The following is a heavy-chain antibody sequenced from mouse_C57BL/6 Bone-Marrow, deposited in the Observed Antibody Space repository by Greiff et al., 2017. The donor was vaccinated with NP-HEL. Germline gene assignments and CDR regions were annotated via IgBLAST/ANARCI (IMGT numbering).Heavy chain of an antibody. V-gene: IGHV1-81*01. CDR3: ARWGPPNWDFEV. CDR1: GYTFTSYG. J-gene: IGHJ1*03. Sequence: QVQLQQSGAELARPGASVKLSCKASGYTFTSYGISWVKQRTGQGLEWIGEIYPRSGNTYYNEKFKGKATLTADKSSSTAYMELRSLTSEDSAVYFCARWGPPNWDFEVWGTGTTVTVSS. CDR2: IYPRSGNT.